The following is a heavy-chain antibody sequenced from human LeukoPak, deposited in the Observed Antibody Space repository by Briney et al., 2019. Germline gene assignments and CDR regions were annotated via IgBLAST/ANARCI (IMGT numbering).Heavy chain of an antibody. D-gene: IGHD3-10*01. V-gene: IGHV1-24*01. CDR1: GYTLTELS. Sequence: ASVKVSCKVSGYTLTELSMHWVRQAPGKGLEWMGGFDPEDGETIYAQKFQGRVTMTEDTSTDTAYMELSSLRSEDTAVYYCATERGYYGSATRITDYWGQGTLVTVSS. J-gene: IGHJ4*02. CDR2: FDPEDGET. CDR3: ATERGYYGSATRITDY.